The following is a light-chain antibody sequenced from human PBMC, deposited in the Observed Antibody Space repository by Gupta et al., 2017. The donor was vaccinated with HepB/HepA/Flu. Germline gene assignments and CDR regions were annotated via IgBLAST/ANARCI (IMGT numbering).Light chain of an antibody. Sequence: EIVLTQSPGTLSLSPGERATVSCRASQSVTSNYLAWYRQKPGQAPRLIIYSASNRANGIPDRFNGSGYGKEFTLTSSRGEDEDFAVYYGQQDCSSDTFGQGTRLDIK. CDR3: QQDCSSDT. CDR1: QSVTSNY. CDR2: SAS. J-gene: IGKJ5*01. V-gene: IGKV3-20*01.